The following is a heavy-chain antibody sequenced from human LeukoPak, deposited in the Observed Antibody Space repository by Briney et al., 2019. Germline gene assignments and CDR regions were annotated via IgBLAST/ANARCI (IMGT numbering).Heavy chain of an antibody. V-gene: IGHV3-48*03. D-gene: IGHD5-18*01. CDR1: GFTFSSYE. CDR2: ISSSGSTI. J-gene: IGHJ4*02. CDR3: ARAWTGYSYGDY. Sequence: GGSLRLSCAASGFTFSSYEMNWVRQAPGKGLEWVSYISSSGSTIYYADSVKGRFTISRDNAKNPLYLQMNSLRAEDTAVYYCARAWTGYSYGDYWGQGTLVTVSS.